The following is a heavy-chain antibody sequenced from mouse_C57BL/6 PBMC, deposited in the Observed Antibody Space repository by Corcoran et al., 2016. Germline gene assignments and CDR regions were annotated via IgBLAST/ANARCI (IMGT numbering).Heavy chain of an antibody. V-gene: IGHV1-26*01. CDR1: GYTFTDYY. J-gene: IGHJ2*01. CDR2: INPNNGGT. CDR3: AREGSYDGYYDFDY. Sequence: EVQLQQSGPELVKTGASVKISCKASGYTFTDYYMNWVKQSHGKSLEWIGDINPNNGGTSYNQKFKGKATLTVDKSSSTAYMELRSLTSEDSAVYYCAREGSYDGYYDFDYWGQGTTLTVSS. D-gene: IGHD2-3*01.